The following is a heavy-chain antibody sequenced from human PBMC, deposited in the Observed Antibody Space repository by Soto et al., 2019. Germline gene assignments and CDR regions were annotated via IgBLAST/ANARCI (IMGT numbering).Heavy chain of an antibody. CDR2: ISAYNGNT. J-gene: IGHJ5*02. D-gene: IGHD1-26*01. CDR1: GYTFTSYG. Sequence: ASVKVSCKASGYTFTSYGISWVRQAPGQGHEWMGWISAYNGNTHYAQELQGRVTMTTDTSTSTAYMELRSLRSDDTAVYYCARDRKYSGSYIGEWFDPWGQGTLVTVSS. V-gene: IGHV1-18*01. CDR3: ARDRKYSGSYIGEWFDP.